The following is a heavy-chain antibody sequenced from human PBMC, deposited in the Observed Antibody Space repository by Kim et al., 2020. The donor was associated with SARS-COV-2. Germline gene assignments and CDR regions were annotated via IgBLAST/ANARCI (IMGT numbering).Heavy chain of an antibody. CDR3: ASTLRYFDWLPSLPT. D-gene: IGHD3-9*01. V-gene: IGHV4-61*01. CDR1: GGSVSSGSYY. Sequence: SETLSLTCTVSGGSVSSGSYYWSWIRQPPGKGLEWIGYIYYSGSTNYNPSLKSRVTISVDTSKNQFSLKLSSVTAEDTAVYYCASTLRYFDWLPSLPTWG. J-gene: IGHJ5*01. CDR2: IYYSGST.